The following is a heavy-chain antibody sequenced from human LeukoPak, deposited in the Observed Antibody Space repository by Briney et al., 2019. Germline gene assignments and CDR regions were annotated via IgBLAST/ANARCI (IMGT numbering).Heavy chain of an antibody. Sequence: GGSLRLSCAASGFTFSSYAMSWVRQAPGKGLEWVSAISGSGGSTYYADSVKGRFTISRDNAKNSLYLQMNSLRVEDTAVYYCARRRTLITPYDDWGQGTLVTVSS. CDR3: ARRRTLITPYDD. CDR1: GFTFSSYA. D-gene: IGHD4-23*01. V-gene: IGHV3-23*01. J-gene: IGHJ4*02. CDR2: ISGSGGST.